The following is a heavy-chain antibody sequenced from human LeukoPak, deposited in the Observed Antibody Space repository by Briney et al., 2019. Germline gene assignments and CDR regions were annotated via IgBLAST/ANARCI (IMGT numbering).Heavy chain of an antibody. CDR3: AKDNYGADY. CDR2: ITYGRSNK. Sequence: GMSLRLSCAASGFTFSDFDMHWVRQAPGKGLEWVAVITYGRSNKYYVDSVKGRFTISRDNSKNTLYLQMDSLRAEDTAVYYCAKDNYGADYWGQGTLVTVSS. CDR1: GFTFSDFD. D-gene: IGHD4-17*01. J-gene: IGHJ4*02. V-gene: IGHV3-30*18.